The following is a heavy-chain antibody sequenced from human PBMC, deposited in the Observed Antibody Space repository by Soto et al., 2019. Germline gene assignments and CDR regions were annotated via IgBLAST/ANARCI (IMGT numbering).Heavy chain of an antibody. V-gene: IGHV1-69*13. CDR2: IIPIFGTA. Sequence: EASVKVSCKASGGTFSSYAISWVRQAPGQGLEWMGGIIPIFGTANYAQKFQGRVTITADESTSTAYMELSSLRSEDTAVYYCARAAPPSGYDHYFDYWGQGTLVTVSS. CDR1: GGTFSSYA. CDR3: ARAAPPSGYDHYFDY. J-gene: IGHJ4*02. D-gene: IGHD5-12*01.